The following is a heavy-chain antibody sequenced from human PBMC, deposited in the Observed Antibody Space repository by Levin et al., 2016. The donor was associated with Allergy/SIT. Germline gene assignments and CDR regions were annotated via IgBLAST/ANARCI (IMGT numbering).Heavy chain of an antibody. Sequence: GESLKISCAASGFTVSSNYMSWVRQAPGKGLEWVSVIYSGGSTYYADSVKGRFTISRDNSKNTLYLQMNSLRAEDTAVYYCAKDLHPLGGSSSLYDYWGQGTLVTVSS. CDR1: GFTVSSNY. V-gene: IGHV3-53*01. CDR2: IYSGGST. J-gene: IGHJ4*02. CDR3: AKDLHPLGGSSSLYDY. D-gene: IGHD6-13*01.